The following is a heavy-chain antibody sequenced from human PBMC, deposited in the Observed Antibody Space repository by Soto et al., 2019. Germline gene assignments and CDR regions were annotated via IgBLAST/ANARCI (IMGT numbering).Heavy chain of an antibody. CDR1: GFTFITYG. D-gene: IGHD3-10*01. V-gene: IGHV3-33*01. CDR3: ARDYYGSGSQYNPLDY. CDR2: IWYDGSKK. J-gene: IGHJ4*02. Sequence: QVQLVESGGGVVQPGRSLRLSCAASGFTFITYGMHWVRQAPGKGLEWVAVIWYDGSKKYYADSVKGRFTISRDNSKNILYLQMNSLRVEDTAVYYCARDYYGSGSQYNPLDYWGQGTLVTVSS.